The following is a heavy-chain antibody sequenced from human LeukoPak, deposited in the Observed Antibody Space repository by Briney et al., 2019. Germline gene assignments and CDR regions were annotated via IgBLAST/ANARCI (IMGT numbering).Heavy chain of an antibody. CDR1: GGSVSSDIYY. V-gene: IGHV4-61*01. CDR3: ARDRIAAAGNYYYYGMDV. Sequence: SETLSLTCTVSGGSVSSDIYYWSWVRQPPGEGLEWIGYVYYSGSTYYNPYLKSRVTISVGTSKHQFSLKLRSVTAADTAVYYCARDRIAAAGNYYYYGMDVWGQGTTVTVSS. J-gene: IGHJ6*02. CDR2: VYYSGST. D-gene: IGHD6-13*01.